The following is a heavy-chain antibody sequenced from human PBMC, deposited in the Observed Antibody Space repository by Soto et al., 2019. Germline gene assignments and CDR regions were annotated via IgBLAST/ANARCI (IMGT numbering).Heavy chain of an antibody. V-gene: IGHV3-23*01. CDR2: ISGGGGGT. CDR1: GFTFRSYA. CDR3: ARGGDFWSGSPPYYYYGMDV. Sequence: GGSLRLSCAASGFTFRSYAMSWVRQAPGKGLEWVSGISGGGGGTYYADSVKGRFTISRDNSKNTLYLQMNSLRAEDTAVYYCARGGDFWSGSPPYYYYGMDVWGQGTTVTVSS. D-gene: IGHD3-3*01. J-gene: IGHJ6*02.